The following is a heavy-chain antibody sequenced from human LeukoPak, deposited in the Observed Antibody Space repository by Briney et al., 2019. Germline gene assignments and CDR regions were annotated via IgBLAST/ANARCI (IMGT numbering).Heavy chain of an antibody. J-gene: IGHJ5*02. CDR2: ISYDGSNK. CDR3: ARDLAVLYDSSGYSFDP. V-gene: IGHV3-30-3*01. CDR1: GFTFSSYA. D-gene: IGHD3-22*01. Sequence: GGSLRLSCAASGFTFSSYAMHWVRQAPGKGLEWVAVISYDGSNKYYADSVKGRFTISRDSSKNTLYLQMNSLGAEDTAVYYCARDLAVLYDSSGYSFDPWGQGTLVTVSS.